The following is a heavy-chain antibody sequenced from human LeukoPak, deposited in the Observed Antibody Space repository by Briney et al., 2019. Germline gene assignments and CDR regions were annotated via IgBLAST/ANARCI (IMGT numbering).Heavy chain of an antibody. CDR2: ISAYNGNT. CDR3: ARYREGDYYYYHMDV. J-gene: IGHJ6*03. CDR1: GYTFISYG. V-gene: IGHV1-18*01. Sequence: GASVKVSCKASGYTFISYGISWVRQAPGQGLEWMGWISAYNGNTNYAQKLQGRVTMTTDTSTSTAYMELRSLRSDDTAVYYCARYREGDYYYYHMDVWGKGTTVTVSS.